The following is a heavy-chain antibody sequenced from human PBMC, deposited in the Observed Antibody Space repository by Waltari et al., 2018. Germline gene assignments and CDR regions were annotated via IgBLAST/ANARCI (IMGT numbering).Heavy chain of an antibody. Sequence: QVQLQESGPGLVKPSETLSLTCTVSGGSLSGYYWTWLRPPPGTALEWIGYIYYSGSTNNSPSLRRRVTISVDTSKNQFSLKLSSVTAADTAVYYCARDGRHDSSVSFWFDLWGQGALVTVSS. CDR1: GGSLSGYY. J-gene: IGHJ5*02. CDR2: IYYSGST. D-gene: IGHD3-22*01. V-gene: IGHV4-59*01. CDR3: ARDGRHDSSVSFWFDL.